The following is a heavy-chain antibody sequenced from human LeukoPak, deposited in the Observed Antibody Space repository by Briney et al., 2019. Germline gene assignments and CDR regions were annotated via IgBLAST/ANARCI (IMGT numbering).Heavy chain of an antibody. CDR2: MNPNSGNT. CDR3: AKDMKSGGYYGLDY. J-gene: IGHJ4*02. D-gene: IGHD3-22*01. CDR1: GYTFTSYD. Sequence: ASVKVSCKASGYTFTSYDINWVRQATGQGLEWMGWMNPNSGNTGYAQKFQGRVTMTRNTSISTAYMELSSLRSEDTALYYCAKDMKSGGYYGLDYWGQGTLVTVSS. V-gene: IGHV1-8*01.